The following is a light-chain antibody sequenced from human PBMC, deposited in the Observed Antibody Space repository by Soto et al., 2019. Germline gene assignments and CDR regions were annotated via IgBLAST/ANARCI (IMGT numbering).Light chain of an antibody. V-gene: IGKV3-20*01. CDR1: QSVRNSY. Sequence: EIVLTQSPGTLSLSPGERATLSCRASQSVRNSYLAWYQQKPGQAPRLLISGASSRATGIPDRFSGSGSGTDFTLTISRLETEDFAVCHCHQYGSSPPTFGGGTKVDIK. CDR2: GAS. J-gene: IGKJ4*01. CDR3: HQYGSSPPT.